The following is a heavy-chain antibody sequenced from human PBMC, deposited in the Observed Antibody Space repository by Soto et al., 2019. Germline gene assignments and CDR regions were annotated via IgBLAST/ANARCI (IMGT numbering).Heavy chain of an antibody. J-gene: IGHJ4*02. CDR3: AKVTPDLRRSSSSPSLYYYFDY. D-gene: IGHD6-6*01. Sequence: PGGSLRLSCAASGFTFSSYAMSWVRQAPGKGLEWVSAISGSGGSTYYADSVKGRFTISRDNSKNTLYLQMNSLRAEDTAVYYCAKVTPDLRRSSSSPSLYYYFDYWGQGTLVTVSS. V-gene: IGHV3-23*01. CDR2: ISGSGGST. CDR1: GFTFSSYA.